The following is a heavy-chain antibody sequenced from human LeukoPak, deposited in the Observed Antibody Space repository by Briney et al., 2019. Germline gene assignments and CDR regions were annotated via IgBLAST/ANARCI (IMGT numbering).Heavy chain of an antibody. D-gene: IGHD6-13*01. CDR1: GFTFSGYS. V-gene: IGHV3-48*02. Sequence: GGSLRLSCAASGFTFSGYSMNWVRQAPGKGLEWVSYIGPSSNAIFYADSVQGRFTISRDNARDSLYLHMHSLRDEDTAVYYCARAAYSSSPDYWGQGTLVTVSS. CDR2: IGPSSNAI. J-gene: IGHJ4*02. CDR3: ARAAYSSSPDY.